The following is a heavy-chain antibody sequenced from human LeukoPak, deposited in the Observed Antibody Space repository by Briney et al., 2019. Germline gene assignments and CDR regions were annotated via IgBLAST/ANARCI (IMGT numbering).Heavy chain of an antibody. CDR2: INHSGST. CDR1: GGSFSGYY. V-gene: IGHV4-34*01. Sequence: SETLSLTCAVYGGSFSGYYWSWIRQPPGKGLEWIGEINHSGSTNYNPSLKSRVTISVDKSKNQFSLKLNSVTAADTAVYYCARATGYSSGWLGYFDYWGQGTPVTVSS. D-gene: IGHD6-19*01. J-gene: IGHJ4*02. CDR3: ARATGYSSGWLGYFDY.